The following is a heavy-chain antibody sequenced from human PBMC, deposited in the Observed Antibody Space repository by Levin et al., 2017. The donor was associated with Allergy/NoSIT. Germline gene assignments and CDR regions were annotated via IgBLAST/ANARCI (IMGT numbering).Heavy chain of an antibody. Sequence: GGSLRLSCKGSGYSFTSYWIGWVRQMPGKGLEWMGIIYPGDSDTRYSPSFQGQVTISADKSISTAYLQWSSLKASDTAMYYCARHRGWYEGENACDIWGQGTMVTVSS. CDR3: ARHRGWYEGENACDI. J-gene: IGHJ3*02. V-gene: IGHV5-51*01. CDR2: IYPGDSDT. D-gene: IGHD6-19*01. CDR1: GYSFTSYW.